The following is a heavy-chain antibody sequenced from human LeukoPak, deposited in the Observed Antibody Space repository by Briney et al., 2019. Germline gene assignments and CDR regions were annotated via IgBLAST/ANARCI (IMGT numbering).Heavy chain of an antibody. V-gene: IGHV3-66*02. CDR3: ARASTVGTRD. CDR1: AFTVSSNY. J-gene: IGHJ4*02. Sequence: GGSLRLSCAASAFTVSSNYMSWVRQAPGKGLEWVSVIYSGGTTYYADSVKGRFTISRDNSKNTLYLQMNSLRAEDTAVYYCARASTVGTRDWGQGTLVTVSS. D-gene: IGHD4-11*01. CDR2: IYSGGTT.